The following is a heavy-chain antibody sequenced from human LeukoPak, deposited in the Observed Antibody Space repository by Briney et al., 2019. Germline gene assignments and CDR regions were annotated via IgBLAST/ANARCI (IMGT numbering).Heavy chain of an antibody. J-gene: IGHJ4*02. CDR2: ISYDGSNK. Sequence: QPGGSLRLSCAASGFTFSSYAMHWVRQAPGKGLEWVAVISYDGSNKYYADSVKGRFTISRDNSKNTLYLQMNSLRAEDTAVYYCARETGTTGGYWGQGTLVTVSS. D-gene: IGHD1-1*01. V-gene: IGHV3-30-3*01. CDR3: ARETGTTGGY. CDR1: GFTFSSYA.